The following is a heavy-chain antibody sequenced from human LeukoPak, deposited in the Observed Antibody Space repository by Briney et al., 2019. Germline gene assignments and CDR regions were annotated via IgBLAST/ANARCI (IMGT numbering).Heavy chain of an antibody. J-gene: IGHJ6*03. Sequence: GGSLRLSCAASGFTFSSYGMHWVRQAPGKGLEWVAVISYDGSNKYYADSVKGRFTISRDNSKNTLYLQMNSLRAEDTAVYYCAREMRGYYYGSGPAGDYYMDVWGKGTTVTISS. CDR3: AREMRGYYYGSGPAGDYYMDV. D-gene: IGHD3-10*01. V-gene: IGHV3-30*03. CDR1: GFTFSSYG. CDR2: ISYDGSNK.